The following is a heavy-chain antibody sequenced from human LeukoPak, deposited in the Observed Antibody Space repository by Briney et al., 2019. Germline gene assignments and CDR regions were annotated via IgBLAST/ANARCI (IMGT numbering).Heavy chain of an antibody. CDR3: AKDVVGSSSPDFDY. CDR2: IWYDGSNK. D-gene: IGHD6-6*01. V-gene: IGHV3-33*06. J-gene: IGHJ4*02. Sequence: PGGSLRLSCAASGFTFGSYGMHWVRQAPGKGLEWVAVIWYDGSNKYYADSVKGRFTISRDNSKNTLYLQMNSLRAEDTAVYYCAKDVVGSSSPDFDYWGQGTLVTVSS. CDR1: GFTFGSYG.